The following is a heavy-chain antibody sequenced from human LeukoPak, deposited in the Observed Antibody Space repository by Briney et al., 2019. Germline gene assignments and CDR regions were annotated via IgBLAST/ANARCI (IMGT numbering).Heavy chain of an antibody. CDR3: GRQLYGSDY. CDR2: VNHSGYT. Sequence: PSETLSLTCAVSGVSFSTYYWSWIPQSPERGLEWIGEVNHSGYTNYNPSLKSRATISVDTSKNQSSLKLNSVTAADTAVYYCGRQLYGSDYWGQGTLVTVSS. CDR1: GVSFSTYY. V-gene: IGHV4-34*01. J-gene: IGHJ4*02. D-gene: IGHD4-17*01.